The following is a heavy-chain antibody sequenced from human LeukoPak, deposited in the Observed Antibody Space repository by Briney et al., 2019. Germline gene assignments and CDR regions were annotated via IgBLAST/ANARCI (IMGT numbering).Heavy chain of an antibody. J-gene: IGHJ5*02. D-gene: IGHD3-10*01. CDR2: INHSGST. CDR3: ARAELWFGELLLEFDP. Sequence: PSETLSLTCAVYGGSFSGYYWSWIRQPPGKGLEWIGEINHSGSTNYNPSLKSRVTISVDRSKNQFSLKLSSVTAADTAVYYCARAELWFGELLLEFDPWGQGTLVTVSS. V-gene: IGHV4-34*01. CDR1: GGSFSGYY.